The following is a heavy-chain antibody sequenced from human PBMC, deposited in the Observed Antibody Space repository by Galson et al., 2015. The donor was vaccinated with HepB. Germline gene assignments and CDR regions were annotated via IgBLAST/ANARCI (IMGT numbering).Heavy chain of an antibody. CDR1: GGSISSYY. CDR3: ARVAMSSGWYGGFDY. V-gene: IGHV4-59*08. CDR2: IYYSGST. D-gene: IGHD6-19*01. J-gene: IGHJ4*02. Sequence: ETLSLTCTVSGGSISSYYWSWIRQPPGKGLEWIGYIYYSGSTNYNPSLKSRVTISVDTSKNQFSLKLSSVTAADTAVYYCARVAMSSGWYGGFDYWGQGTLVTVSS.